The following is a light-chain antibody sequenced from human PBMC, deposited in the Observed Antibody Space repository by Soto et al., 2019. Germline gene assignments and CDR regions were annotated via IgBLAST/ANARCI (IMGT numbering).Light chain of an antibody. V-gene: IGLV2-14*01. CDR3: SSYSISAGLVL. CDR1: SSDTTDFYS. CDR2: EVA. Sequence: QSALTQPASVSGSPGQSITISCTGTSSDTTDFYSVSWYQQHPGQAPKLVIYEVANRPSGVSLRFSGSKSDNTASLTISGLQADDEADYYCSSYSISAGLVLFGGGTKLTVL. J-gene: IGLJ2*01.